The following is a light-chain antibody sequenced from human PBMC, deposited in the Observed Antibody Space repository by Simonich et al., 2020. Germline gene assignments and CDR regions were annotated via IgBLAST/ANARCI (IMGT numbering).Light chain of an antibody. Sequence: AIQLTQSPSSLSASVGDRVTITCRASQGIISALAWYQQKPGKAPKLLIYDASSLESEVPSRFSGSGSGTDFTLTISSLQPEDFATYYCQQFNSYPFTFGPGTKVDIK. J-gene: IGKJ3*01. CDR1: QGIISA. V-gene: IGKV1-13*02. CDR2: DAS. CDR3: QQFNSYPFT.